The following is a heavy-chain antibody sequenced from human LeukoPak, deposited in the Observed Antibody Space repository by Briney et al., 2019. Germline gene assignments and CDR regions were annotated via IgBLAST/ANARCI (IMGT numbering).Heavy chain of an antibody. CDR3: ARRGVTTIKN. V-gene: IGHV4-34*12. D-gene: IGHD5-12*01. J-gene: IGHJ4*02. Sequence: PSETLSLTCAVYGGSFSGYYWSWIRQPPGNGLEWIGEIIHSGTTNYNPSLKSRVTISADTSNNQFSLRLSSVTAADTAVYYCARRGVTTIKNWGQGTLVTVSS. CDR1: GGSFSGYY. CDR2: IIHSGTT.